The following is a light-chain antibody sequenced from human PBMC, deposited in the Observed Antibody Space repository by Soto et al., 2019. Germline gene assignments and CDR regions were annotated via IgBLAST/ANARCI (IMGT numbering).Light chain of an antibody. CDR2: ENS. CDR1: SSDIGTYNY. J-gene: IGLJ3*02. CDR3: NSYTSSGTLV. V-gene: IGLV2-14*01. Sequence: QSALTQPASVSGSPGQSITISCTGTSSDIGTYNYVSWYQQHPGKAPKLMIYENSNRPSGVSNRFSGSKSGNTASLTISGLQTEDEAAYYCNSYTSSGTLVFGGGTKLTVL.